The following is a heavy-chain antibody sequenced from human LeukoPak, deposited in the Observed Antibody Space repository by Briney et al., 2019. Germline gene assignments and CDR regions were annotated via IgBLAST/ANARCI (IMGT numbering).Heavy chain of an antibody. V-gene: IGHV4-59*01. Sequence: SGTLSLTCTVSGGSISSYYWSWIRQPPGKGLEWIGYIYYSGSTNYNPSLKSRVTISVDTSKNQFSLKLSSVTAADTAVYYCARDRWWLDYWGQGTLVTVSS. CDR2: IYYSGST. J-gene: IGHJ4*02. CDR1: GGSISSYY. D-gene: IGHD2-15*01. CDR3: ARDRWWLDY.